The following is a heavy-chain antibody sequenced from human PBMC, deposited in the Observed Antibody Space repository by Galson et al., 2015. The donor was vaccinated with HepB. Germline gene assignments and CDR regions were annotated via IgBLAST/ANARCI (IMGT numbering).Heavy chain of an antibody. V-gene: IGHV3-30*18. D-gene: IGHD6-19*01. CDR2: ISHEGGTQ. CDR1: GFTFSTYG. J-gene: IGHJ4*02. CDR3: AKERGIRYTSGWPLDH. Sequence: SLRLSCAASGFTFSTYGMHWVRQAPGKGLEWVAIISHEGGTQYYADSVKGRFTISRDNSKNTLYLQMISLKAEDTAMYYCAKERGIRYTSGWPLDHWGQGTLVTVST.